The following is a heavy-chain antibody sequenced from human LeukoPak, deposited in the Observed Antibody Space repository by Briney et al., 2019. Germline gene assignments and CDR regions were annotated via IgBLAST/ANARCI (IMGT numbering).Heavy chain of an antibody. CDR3: AHVTKHVPHFDY. V-gene: IGHV2-5*01. D-gene: IGHD2-2*01. CDR2: IYWNDDK. J-gene: IGHJ4*02. Sequence: SGPTLVKPTQTLTLTCTFSGFSLSTSGVGVGWIRQPPEKALEWLALIYWNDDKRYSPSLKSRLTITKDTSKNQVVLTMTNMDPVDTATYYCAHVTKHVPHFDYWGQGTLVTVSS. CDR1: GFSLSTSGVG.